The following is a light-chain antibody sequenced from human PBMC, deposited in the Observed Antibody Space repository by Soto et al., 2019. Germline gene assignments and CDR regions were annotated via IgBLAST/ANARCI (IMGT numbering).Light chain of an antibody. Sequence: EIVLTQSPGTLSLSPGERATLSCRASQSVSSSYLAWYQQKPGQAPRLLIYGASSRATGIPDRFSGSGSGTDFTLTISRLEPEDFAVYYCLQYGSSPITFGPGTRWIS. CDR2: GAS. CDR1: QSVSSSY. V-gene: IGKV3-20*01. J-gene: IGKJ3*01. CDR3: LQYGSSPIT.